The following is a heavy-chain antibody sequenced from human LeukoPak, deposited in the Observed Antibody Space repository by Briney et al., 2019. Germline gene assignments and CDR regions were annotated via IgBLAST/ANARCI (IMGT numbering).Heavy chain of an antibody. CDR1: GFTFGSYA. Sequence: GGSLRLSCAASGFTFGSYAMSWVRQAPGKGLEWVSAISGSGGSTYYADSVKGRFTISRDNSKNTLYLQMNSLRAEDTAVYYCAKGYYYDSSGYYASNFDYWGQGTLVTVSS. CDR3: AKGYYYDSSGYYASNFDY. V-gene: IGHV3-23*01. J-gene: IGHJ4*02. CDR2: ISGSGGST. D-gene: IGHD3-22*01.